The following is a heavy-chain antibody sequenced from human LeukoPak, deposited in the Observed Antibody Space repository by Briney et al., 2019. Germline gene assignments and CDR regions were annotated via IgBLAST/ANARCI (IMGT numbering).Heavy chain of an antibody. CDR2: ISGSGGST. V-gene: IGHV3-23*01. CDR3: AKDPVGRYFDWLYAPQYFQH. CDR1: GFTFSSYA. J-gene: IGHJ1*01. Sequence: PGGSLRLSCAASGFTFSSYAMSWVRQAPGKGLEWVSAISGSGGSTYYADSVKGRFTISRDNSKNTLYLQMNSLRAEDTAVYYCAKDPVGRYFDWLYAPQYFQHWGQGTLVTVSS. D-gene: IGHD3-9*01.